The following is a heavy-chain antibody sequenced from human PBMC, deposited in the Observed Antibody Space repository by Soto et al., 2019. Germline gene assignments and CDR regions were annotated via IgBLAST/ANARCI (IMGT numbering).Heavy chain of an antibody. J-gene: IGHJ4*02. V-gene: IGHV3-23*01. Sequence: GGSLRLSCVASGFPFSNYAMTWVRQAPGKGLEWVSALSGSGVSTYYADSVMGRFTISRDNSKNTVYLQMNSLRAEDTAVYYCAKIESIFFYDSTGYYPFDYRGQRTPVTVSS. D-gene: IGHD3-22*01. CDR1: GFPFSNYA. CDR2: LSGSGVST. CDR3: AKIESIFFYDSTGYYPFDY.